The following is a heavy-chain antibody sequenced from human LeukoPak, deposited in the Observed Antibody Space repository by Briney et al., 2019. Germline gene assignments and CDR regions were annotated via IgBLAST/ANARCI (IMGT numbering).Heavy chain of an antibody. CDR1: GGSFSSSSYY. CDR3: AREAAAAANWFDP. Sequence: SETLSLTCSVSGGSFSSSSYYWGWIRQPPGKGLEWIGSISYSGSTFYNPSLKSRVTISVDTSKNQFSLRLSSVTAADTAVYYCAREAAAAANWFDPWGQGTLVTVSS. J-gene: IGHJ5*02. V-gene: IGHV4-39*07. D-gene: IGHD6-13*01. CDR2: ISYSGST.